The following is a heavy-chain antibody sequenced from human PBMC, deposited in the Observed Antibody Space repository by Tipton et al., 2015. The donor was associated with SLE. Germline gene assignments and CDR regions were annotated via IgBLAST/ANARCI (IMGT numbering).Heavy chain of an antibody. CDR1: GFTFDDYA. CDR2: ISWNSRSI. D-gene: IGHD3-22*01. J-gene: IGHJ1*01. Sequence: SLRLSCAASGFTFDDYAMHWVRQAPGKGLEWVSGISWNSRSIGYADSVKGRFTISRDNAENSLYLQMNSLRAEDTALYYCAKGEGAYYYDGSNYYSQNWGQGTLVTVSS. V-gene: IGHV3-9*01. CDR3: AKGEGAYYYDGSNYYSQN.